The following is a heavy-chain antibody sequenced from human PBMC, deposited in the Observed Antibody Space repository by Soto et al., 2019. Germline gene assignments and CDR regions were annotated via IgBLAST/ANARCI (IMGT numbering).Heavy chain of an antibody. D-gene: IGHD2-15*01. CDR3: ARHGSASRYYYYYYYMDV. CDR2: IYYSGST. Sequence: SETLSLTCTVSGGSISSYYWSWIRQPPGKGLEWIGYIYYSGSTNYNPSLKSRVTISVDTSKNQFSLKLSSVTAADTAVYYCARHGSASRYYYYYYYMDVWGKGTTVTVSS. J-gene: IGHJ6*03. V-gene: IGHV4-59*08. CDR1: GGSISSYY.